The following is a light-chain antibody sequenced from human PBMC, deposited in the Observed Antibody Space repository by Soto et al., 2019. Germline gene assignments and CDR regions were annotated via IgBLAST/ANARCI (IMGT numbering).Light chain of an antibody. CDR1: QSISSY. CDR2: AAF. Sequence: IQMTQSPSSLSASVGDRVTITCRASQSISSYLNWYQQKPGKAPKLLIYAAFSLQSGVPYRFSGSGSGTDFTLTISSLQPEGFAGYYCQQCYSTPRTFGQGTKVDIK. CDR3: QQCYSTPRT. V-gene: IGKV1-39*01. J-gene: IGKJ1*01.